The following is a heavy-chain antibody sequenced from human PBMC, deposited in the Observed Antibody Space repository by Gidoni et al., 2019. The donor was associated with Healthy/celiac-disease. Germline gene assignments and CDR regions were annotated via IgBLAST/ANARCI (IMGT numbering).Heavy chain of an antibody. V-gene: IGHV3-9*01. Sequence: EVQLVESGGGLVQPGRSLRRSCAASGLTFDDYAMHWVRHAPGKGLEWVSGISWNSGSIGYADSVKGRFTISRDNAKNSLYLQMNSLRAEDTALYYCAKAWFGDNYYYGMDVWGQGTTVTVSS. J-gene: IGHJ6*02. CDR1: GLTFDDYA. CDR2: ISWNSGSI. CDR3: AKAWFGDNYYYGMDV. D-gene: IGHD3-10*01.